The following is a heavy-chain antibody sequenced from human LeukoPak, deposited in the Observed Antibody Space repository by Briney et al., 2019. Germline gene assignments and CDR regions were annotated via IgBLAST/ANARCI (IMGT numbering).Heavy chain of an antibody. V-gene: IGHV4-39*01. CDR1: SGSISSTTYY. J-gene: IGHJ5*02. CDR2: ITYSGST. CDR3: ARVEKHSLDDWFDP. D-gene: IGHD3/OR15-3a*01. Sequence: NPSETLSLTCTVSSGSISSTTYYWGWIRQPPGKGMEWIATITYSGSTYYNPSLKSRVTISVETSKNQLSLKVTSLTAADTAVYYCARVEKHSLDDWFDPWGQGTLVTVSS.